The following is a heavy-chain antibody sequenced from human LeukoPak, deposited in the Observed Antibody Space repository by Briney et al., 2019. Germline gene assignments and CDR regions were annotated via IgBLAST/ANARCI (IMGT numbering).Heavy chain of an antibody. CDR3: AKDNSGSYLEYFQH. Sequence: PGRSLRLSCAASGFIFNSYGMQWVRQAPGKGLEWVAVISYDGSNQYFADSVKGRFTISRDNSKNTLYLQMNSLRAEDTAVYYCAKDNSGSYLEYFQHWGQGTLVTVSS. D-gene: IGHD1-26*01. V-gene: IGHV3-30*18. CDR2: ISYDGSNQ. CDR1: GFIFNSYG. J-gene: IGHJ1*01.